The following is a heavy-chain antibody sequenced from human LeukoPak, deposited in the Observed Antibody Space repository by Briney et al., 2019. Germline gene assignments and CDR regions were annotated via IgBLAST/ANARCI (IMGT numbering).Heavy chain of an antibody. Sequence: GKSLKISCKVSGYSFSTYWIGWVRQMPGKGLEWMGIIYPGDSDTRNSPSFQGQVTISADKSISTAYLQWSSLKASDTAMYCCARLVSLQRFDYWGQGTLVTVSS. J-gene: IGHJ4*02. CDR1: GYSFSTYW. CDR3: ARLVSLQRFDY. CDR2: IYPGDSDT. D-gene: IGHD1-1*01. V-gene: IGHV5-51*01.